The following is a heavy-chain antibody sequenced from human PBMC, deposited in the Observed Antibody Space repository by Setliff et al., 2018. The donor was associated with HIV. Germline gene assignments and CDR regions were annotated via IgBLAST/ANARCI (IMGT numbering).Heavy chain of an antibody. CDR2: INTNTGSP. CDR3: ARGCNGGNCYHGSGWFDP. J-gene: IGHJ5*02. Sequence: AASVKVSCKASGYTFTTYSITWVRQAPGQGLEWMGEINTNTGSPTYAQGFTGRFVFSLDTSVSTAYLQISSLKAEDTAMYYCARGCNGGNCYHGSGWFDPWGQGTLVTVSS. V-gene: IGHV7-4-1*02. D-gene: IGHD2-15*01. CDR1: GYTFTTYS.